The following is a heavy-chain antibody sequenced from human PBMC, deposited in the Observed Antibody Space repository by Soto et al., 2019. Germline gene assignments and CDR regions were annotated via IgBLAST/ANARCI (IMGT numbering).Heavy chain of an antibody. V-gene: IGHV3-23*01. Sequence: PGGSVRLSCAASGFTFSSYAMSWVRQAPGEGLEWVSAISGSGGSTYYADSVKGRFTISRDNSKNTLYLQMNSLRAEDTAVYYCAKDRVVRGVIPVSFDYWGQGTLVTVSS. D-gene: IGHD3-10*01. CDR1: GFTFSSYA. CDR2: ISGSGGST. CDR3: AKDRVVRGVIPVSFDY. J-gene: IGHJ4*02.